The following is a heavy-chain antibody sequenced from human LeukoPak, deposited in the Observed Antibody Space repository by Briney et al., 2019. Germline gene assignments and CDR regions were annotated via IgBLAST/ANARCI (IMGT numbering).Heavy chain of an antibody. CDR2: INPNIGDT. V-gene: IGHV1-2*02. CDR3: VRGDGYTSTRPFDY. CDR1: GYTFTGHY. Sequence: ASVKVSCKASGYTFTGHYLHWVRQAPGQGLEWMGWINPNIGDTNYAQRIQGRVTMTRDTSINTVYMELSRLISDDMAVYYCVRGDGYTSTRPFDYWGQGTPVTVSS. D-gene: IGHD2-2*02. J-gene: IGHJ4*02.